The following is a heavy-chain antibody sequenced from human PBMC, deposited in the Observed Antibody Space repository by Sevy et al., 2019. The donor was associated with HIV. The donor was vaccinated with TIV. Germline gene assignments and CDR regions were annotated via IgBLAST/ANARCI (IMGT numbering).Heavy chain of an antibody. CDR2: IYSGGST. V-gene: IGHV3-53*01. CDR1: GFTVSSNY. D-gene: IGHD3-22*01. CDR3: ASSDSSNYYDSSGYYPRFPHFDY. J-gene: IGHJ4*02. Sequence: GGSLRLSCAASGFTVSSNYMSWVRQAPGKGLEWVSVIYSGGSTYYADSVKGRFTISRDNSKNTLYLQMNSLRAEDTAVYYGASSDSSNYYDSSGYYPRFPHFDYWGQGTLVTVSS.